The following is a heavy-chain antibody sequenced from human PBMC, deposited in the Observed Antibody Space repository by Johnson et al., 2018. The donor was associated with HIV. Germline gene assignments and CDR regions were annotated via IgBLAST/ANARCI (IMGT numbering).Heavy chain of an antibody. V-gene: IGHV3-23*04. J-gene: IGHJ3*02. CDR1: GFIFDDYG. D-gene: IGHD6-13*01. CDR2: ISGSGGST. Sequence: MLLVESGGGVVRPGGSQRLSCAASGFIFDDYGMSWVRQAPGKGLEWVSAISGSGGSTYYADSVKGRFTISRDNSKNTLSLQMNGLRAEDTAVYYCARGQRSSWYPVNAFDIWGQGTMVTVSS. CDR3: ARGQRSSWYPVNAFDI.